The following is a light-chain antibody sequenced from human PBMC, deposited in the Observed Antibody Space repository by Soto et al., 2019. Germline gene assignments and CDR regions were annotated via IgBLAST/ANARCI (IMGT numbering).Light chain of an antibody. CDR2: SAS. Sequence: TQSPSTLSASVGDRVTITCRASQSISSWLAWYQQKPGQAPRLLIYSASSRATGIPDRFSGSGSGTDFTLTITRLEPEDSAMYYCQQYGSSGGITFGHGTRLEIK. J-gene: IGKJ5*01. V-gene: IGKV3-20*01. CDR3: QQYGSSGGIT. CDR1: QSISSW.